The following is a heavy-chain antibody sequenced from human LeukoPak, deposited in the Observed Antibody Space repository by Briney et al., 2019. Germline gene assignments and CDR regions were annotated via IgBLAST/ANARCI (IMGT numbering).Heavy chain of an antibody. Sequence: GGSLRLSCAASGFTLSNYDMHWVRQVVGKGLEWVSAIGTAGDTWYPGSVKGRFTISRENAKNSLYLQMNGLSAGDTAVYYCARAPPYSSASWGFYGMDVWGQGTTVTVSS. CDR3: ARAPPYSSASWGFYGMDV. CDR2: IGTAGDT. V-gene: IGHV3-13*04. D-gene: IGHD6-6*01. J-gene: IGHJ6*02. CDR1: GFTLSNYD.